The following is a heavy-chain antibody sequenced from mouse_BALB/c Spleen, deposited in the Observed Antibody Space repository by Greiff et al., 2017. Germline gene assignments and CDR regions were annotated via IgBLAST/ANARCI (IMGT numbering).Heavy chain of an antibody. D-gene: IGHD2-1*01. CDR1: GFNITDYY. Sequence: EVQLQQSGAELVRSGASVKLSCTASGFNITDYYMHWVKQRPEQGLEWIGWIDPENGDTEYAQKFQGKATMTADTSSNTAYLQLSSLTSEDTAVYYCNAWGGNYFPLDYWGQGTTLTVSS. CDR3: NAWGGNYFPLDY. CDR2: IDPENGDT. J-gene: IGHJ2*01. V-gene: IGHV14-4*02.